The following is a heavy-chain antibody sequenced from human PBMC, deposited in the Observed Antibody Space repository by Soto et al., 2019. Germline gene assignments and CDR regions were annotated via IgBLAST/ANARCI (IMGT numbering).Heavy chain of an antibody. D-gene: IGHD2-15*01. CDR2: IRGFSPYT. J-gene: IGHJ6*02. CDR3: ARDRGYDAHDYYYNAMDV. CDR1: GFTFRTYT. V-gene: IGHV3-21*01. Sequence: EVQLVESGGGLVKPGGSLRLSCISSGFTFRTYTMNWVRQAPGKGLEWVSGIRGFSPYTFYAESVKGRFTISRDNAKNSLYLLMNSLRAEDTAVYYCARDRGYDAHDYYYNAMDVWGQGTTVTVSS.